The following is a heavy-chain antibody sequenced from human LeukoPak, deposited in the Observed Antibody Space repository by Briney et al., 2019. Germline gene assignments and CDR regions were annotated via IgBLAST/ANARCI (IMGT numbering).Heavy chain of an antibody. V-gene: IGHV3-23*01. CDR2: ISGSGGST. J-gene: IGHJ3*02. CDR3: ARPLSRVSGAFDI. CDR1: GFTFSSYA. D-gene: IGHD6-13*01. Sequence: GGSLRLSCAASGFTFSSYAMSWVRQAPGKGLEWVSAISGSGGSTYYADSVKGRFTISRDNSKNTLYLQMNSLRAEDTAVYYCARPLSRVSGAFDIWGQGTMVTVSS.